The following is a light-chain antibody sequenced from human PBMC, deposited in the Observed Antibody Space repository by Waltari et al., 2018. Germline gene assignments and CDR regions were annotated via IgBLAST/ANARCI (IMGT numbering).Light chain of an antibody. CDR3: QQYGSSAGT. Sequence: EIVLTPSPGTLSLSPGERATLSCRASQSVSSNSLAWYQQKPGQAPRLLIYGASSRATGIPDRFSGSGSGTDFTLTISRLEREDFAVFYCQQYGSSAGTFGQGTKVEIK. V-gene: IGKV3-20*01. CDR2: GAS. J-gene: IGKJ1*01. CDR1: QSVSSNS.